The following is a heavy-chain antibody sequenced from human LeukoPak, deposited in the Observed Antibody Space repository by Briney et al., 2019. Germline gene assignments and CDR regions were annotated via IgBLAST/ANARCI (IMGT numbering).Heavy chain of an antibody. D-gene: IGHD3-10*01. CDR3: ATETGITMVGRDY. CDR1: GFTFSTFW. Sequence: GGSLRLSCAASGFTFSTFWMSWVRQAPGKGLEWVAHINQDGSEKYYVDSVKGRFTISRDNAKNSLYLQMNSLRAEDTAVYYCATETGITMVGRDYWGQGTLVTVSS. V-gene: IGHV3-7*01. J-gene: IGHJ4*02. CDR2: INQDGSEK.